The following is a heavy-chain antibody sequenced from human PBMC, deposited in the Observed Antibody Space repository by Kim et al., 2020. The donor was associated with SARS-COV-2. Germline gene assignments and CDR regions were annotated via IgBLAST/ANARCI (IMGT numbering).Heavy chain of an antibody. CDR3: ARAGVRYSSSWYYFDY. J-gene: IGHJ4*02. Sequence: KFQGRVTMTRDTSTSTVYMELSSLRSEDTAVYYCARAGVRYSSSWYYFDYWGQGTLVTVSS. D-gene: IGHD6-13*01. V-gene: IGHV1-46*01.